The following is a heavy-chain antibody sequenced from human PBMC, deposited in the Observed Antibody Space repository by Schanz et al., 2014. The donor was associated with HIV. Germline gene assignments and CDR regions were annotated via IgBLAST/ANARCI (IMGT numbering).Heavy chain of an antibody. CDR2: ISYDRSDK. V-gene: IGHV3-30*03. J-gene: IGHJ6*02. CDR1: GFSFSSYG. Sequence: VQLVESGGDLVHPGGSLRLSCAASGFSFSSYGMHWVRQGPGKGLEWVAVISYDRSDKYYADSVKGRFTISRDNSNNTLYLQMNSLTVDDTAVYYCARGRNGMGVWGPGTTVTVSS. CDR3: ARGRNGMGV.